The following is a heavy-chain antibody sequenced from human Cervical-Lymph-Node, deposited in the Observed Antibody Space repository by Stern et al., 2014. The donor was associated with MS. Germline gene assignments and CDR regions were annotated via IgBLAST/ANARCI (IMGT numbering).Heavy chain of an antibody. D-gene: IGHD3-22*01. Sequence: VQLVESGGGLVKPGGSLRLSCAASGFTFSDYYMSWIRQAPGKGLEWVSYISTSGSTIYYADSVKGRFTISRDNAKNSLYLQMNSLRAEDTAVYYCEVVSRESEEYYFDYWGQGTLVTVSS. CDR1: GFTFSDYY. CDR3: EVVSRESEEYYFDY. V-gene: IGHV3-11*01. J-gene: IGHJ4*02. CDR2: ISTSGSTI.